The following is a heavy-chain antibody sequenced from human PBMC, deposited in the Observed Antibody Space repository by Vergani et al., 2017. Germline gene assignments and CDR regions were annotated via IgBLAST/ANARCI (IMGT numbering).Heavy chain of an antibody. Sequence: QVPLVQSGAAVKKPGASVKVSCTASGYTFTSYDINWVRQATGQGLEWMGWMNPNSGNTGYAQKFQGRVTMTRNSSISTAYMELNSLRAEDTAVYYCAKDYDSSGYFDYWGQGTLVTVSS. CDR3: AKDYDSSGYFDY. J-gene: IGHJ4*02. V-gene: IGHV1-8*01. CDR2: MNPNSGNT. CDR1: GYTFTSYD. D-gene: IGHD3-22*01.